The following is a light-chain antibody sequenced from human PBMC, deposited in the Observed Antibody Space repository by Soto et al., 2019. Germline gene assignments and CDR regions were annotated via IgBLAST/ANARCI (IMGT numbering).Light chain of an antibody. CDR2: AAS. CDR3: QQSDSTPIT. V-gene: IGKV1-39*01. CDR1: QSISSY. Sequence: DIQMTQSPSSLSASVGDRVTITCRASQSISSYLNWYQQKPGKAPKLLIYAASSLQSGVPSRFSGSGSGTDFTITISSLQPEDFATYYYQQSDSTPITFGPGTKVDI. J-gene: IGKJ3*01.